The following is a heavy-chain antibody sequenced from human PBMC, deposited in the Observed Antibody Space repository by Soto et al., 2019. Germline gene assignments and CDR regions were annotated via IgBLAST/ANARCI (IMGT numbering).Heavy chain of an antibody. D-gene: IGHD6-6*01. CDR2: ISYDGSNK. J-gene: IGHJ4*02. CDR1: GFTFSSYG. Sequence: GGSLRLSCAASGFTFSSYGMHWVRQAPGKGLEWVAVISYDGSNKYYADSVKGRFTISRDNSKNTLYLQMNSLRAEDTAVYYCAKDRSSYHDYWGQGTLVTVSS. CDR3: AKDRSSYHDY. V-gene: IGHV3-30*18.